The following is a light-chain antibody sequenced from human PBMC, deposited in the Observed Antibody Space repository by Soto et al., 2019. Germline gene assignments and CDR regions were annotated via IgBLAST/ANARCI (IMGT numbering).Light chain of an antibody. CDR2: GAS. CDR3: PHYKSYSEA. V-gene: IGKV1-5*01. J-gene: IGKJ1*01. CDR1: QSIRNW. Sequence: DIQMTQSPSTLSASVGDRVTITCRASQSIRNWLAWYQDKPGKAPKLLIYGASSLESGVPSRFSGSGSGTEFTLTIGGLQLYDVATYYCPHYKSYSEAVGQGTKLDIK.